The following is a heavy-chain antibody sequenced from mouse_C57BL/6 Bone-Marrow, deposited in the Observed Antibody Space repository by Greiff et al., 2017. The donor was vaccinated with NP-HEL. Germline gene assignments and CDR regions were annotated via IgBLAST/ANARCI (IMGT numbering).Heavy chain of an antibody. CDR1: GYAFSSSW. CDR2: IYPADGDT. D-gene: IGHD1-1*01. J-gene: IGHJ4*01. V-gene: IGHV1-82*01. CDR3: ARYITTVGAMDY. Sequence: VKLMESGPELVKPGASVKISCKASGYAFSSSWMNWVKQRPGKGLEWIGRIYPADGDTNYNGKFNGKATLTADKSSSTAYMQLSSLTSEDSAVYFCARYITTVGAMDYWGQGTSVTVSS.